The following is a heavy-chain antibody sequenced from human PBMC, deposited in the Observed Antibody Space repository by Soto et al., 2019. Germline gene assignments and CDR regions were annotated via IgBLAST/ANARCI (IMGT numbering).Heavy chain of an antibody. D-gene: IGHD1-26*01. J-gene: IGHJ4*02. CDR1: GFTFSSYA. Sequence: PGGSLRLSCAASGFTFSSYAMSWVRQAPGKGLEWVSAISGSGGSTYYADSVKGRFTISRDNSKNTLYLQMNSLRAEDTAVYYCAKGGLFWGVGATGDFDYWGQGTMVTVSS. V-gene: IGHV3-23*01. CDR2: ISGSGGST. CDR3: AKGGLFWGVGATGDFDY.